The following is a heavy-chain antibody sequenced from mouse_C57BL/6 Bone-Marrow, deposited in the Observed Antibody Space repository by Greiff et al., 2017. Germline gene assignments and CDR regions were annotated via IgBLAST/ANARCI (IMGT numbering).Heavy chain of an antibody. D-gene: IGHD1-1*01. CDR1: GYTFTSYW. CDR3: AVYYYGSSYGDY. J-gene: IGHJ2*01. CDR2: IDPSDSYT. V-gene: IGHV1-50*01. Sequence: QVQLQQPGAELVKPGASVKLSCKASGYTFTSYWMQWVKQRPGQGLEWIGEIDPSDSYTNYNQKIKGKATLTVDPSSSTAYMQLSSLTSEDSAVYYCAVYYYGSSYGDYWGQGTTLTVSS.